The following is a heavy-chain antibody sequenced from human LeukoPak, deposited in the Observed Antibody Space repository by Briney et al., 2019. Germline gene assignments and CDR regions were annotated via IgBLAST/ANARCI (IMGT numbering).Heavy chain of an antibody. CDR2: IIPIFGTA. V-gene: IGHV1-69*01. Sequence: GASVKVSCKASGGTFSSYAISWVRQAPGQGLEWMGGIIPIFGTANYAQKFQGRVTITADESTSTAYMELSSLRSEDTAVYYCASTVLGLLLHNWFDPWGQGTLVTVSS. CDR1: GGTFSSYA. J-gene: IGHJ5*02. CDR3: ASTVLGLLLHNWFDP. D-gene: IGHD2-15*01.